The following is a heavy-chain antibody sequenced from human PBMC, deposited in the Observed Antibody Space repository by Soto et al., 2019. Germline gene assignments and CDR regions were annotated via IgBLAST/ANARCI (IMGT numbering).Heavy chain of an antibody. D-gene: IGHD6-19*01. CDR1: GGSFSGYY. J-gene: IGHJ5*02. Sequence: SETLSLTGAVYGGSFSGYYWSWIRQPPGKGLEWIGEINHSGSTNYNPSLKSRVTISVDTSKNQFSLKLSSVTAADTAVYYCARDRSGWYWFDPWGQGTLVTVSA. CDR3: ARDRSGWYWFDP. CDR2: INHSGST. V-gene: IGHV4-34*01.